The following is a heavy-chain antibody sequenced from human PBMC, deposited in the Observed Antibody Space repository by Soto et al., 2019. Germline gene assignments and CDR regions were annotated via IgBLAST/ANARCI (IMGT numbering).Heavy chain of an antibody. Sequence: SETLSLTCTVSGGSVNSDNFYWSWIRQPPGRGLEWIGYIYYTGSTNYNPSLKSRVTISIDTSRNQFSLKLSSVTAADTAVYYCAREFSNSPEAFDSWRQGSLVTVSS. V-gene: IGHV4-61*01. J-gene: IGHJ4*02. CDR1: GGSVNSDNFY. D-gene: IGHD6-6*01. CDR3: AREFSNSPEAFDS. CDR2: IYYTGST.